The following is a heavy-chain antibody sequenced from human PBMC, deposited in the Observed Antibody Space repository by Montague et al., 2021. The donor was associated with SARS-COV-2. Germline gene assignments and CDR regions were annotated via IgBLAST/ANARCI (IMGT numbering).Heavy chain of an antibody. CDR3: AKTYRYYNRNFDY. CDR2: IYSGGSST. D-gene: IGHD3-22*01. Sequence: SLRLSCAASGFTFNSYAMSWVRQAPGKGLEWVSIIYSGGSSTYYADSVKGRFTISRDNSKNMLYLQMNSMIAEDTAVYYCAKTYRYYNRNFDYWGQGTLVTVSS. J-gene: IGHJ4*02. V-gene: IGHV3-23*03. CDR1: GFTFNSYA.